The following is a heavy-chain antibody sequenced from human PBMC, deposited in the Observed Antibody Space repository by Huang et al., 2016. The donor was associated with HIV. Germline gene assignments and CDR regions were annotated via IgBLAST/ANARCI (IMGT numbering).Heavy chain of an antibody. J-gene: IGHJ5*02. Sequence: QVQLVQSGPEMKKPGASVNVSCKASGYTFFTYSISWVRQAPGQGLEWMGGVSTDNGHTNYAQKFQGRLTLTTYVSTSSAYMELKNLRSDDTAVYYCARFRGPQVTLNWLDPWGQGTLVTVSS. V-gene: IGHV1-18*01. CDR2: VSTDNGHT. D-gene: IGHD3-10*01. CDR3: ARFRGPQVTLNWLDP. CDR1: GYTFFTYS.